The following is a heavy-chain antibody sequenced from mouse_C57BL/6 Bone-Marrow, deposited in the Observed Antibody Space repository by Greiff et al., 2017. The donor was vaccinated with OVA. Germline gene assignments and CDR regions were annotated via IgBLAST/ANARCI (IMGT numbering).Heavy chain of an antibody. CDR1: GYSFTSYY. Sequence: VQLQQSGPELVKPGASVKISCTASGYSFTSYYIHWVKQRPGQGLEWIGWIYPGSGNTQYLEKFTGKATLTADTSSSTAYMQLSSLTSEDSAVYYGARGGDYYGSSHWYFDVWGTGTTVTVSS. D-gene: IGHD1-1*01. J-gene: IGHJ1*03. CDR2: IYPGSGNT. V-gene: IGHV1-66*01. CDR3: ARGGDYYGSSHWYFDV.